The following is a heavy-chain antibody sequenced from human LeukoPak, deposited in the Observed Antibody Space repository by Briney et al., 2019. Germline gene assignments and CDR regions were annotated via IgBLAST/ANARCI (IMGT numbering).Heavy chain of an antibody. CDR3: ARGQEDTAMVTFDY. CDR2: INHSGST. V-gene: IGHV4-34*01. CDR1: GGSFSGYY. Sequence: SETLSLTCAVYGGSFSGYYWSWIRQPPGKGLEWIGEINHSGSTNYNPSLKSRVTISVDTSKNQFSLKLSSVTAADTAVYYCARGQEDTAMVTFDYWGQGTLVTVSS. D-gene: IGHD5-18*01. J-gene: IGHJ4*02.